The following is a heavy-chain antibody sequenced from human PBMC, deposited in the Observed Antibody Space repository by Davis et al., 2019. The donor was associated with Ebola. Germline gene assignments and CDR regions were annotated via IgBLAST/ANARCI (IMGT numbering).Heavy chain of an antibody. CDR1: GGSISSSSYY. D-gene: IGHD2/OR15-2a*01. CDR3: ARQESLYGSSDY. V-gene: IGHV4-39*01. Sequence: SETLSLTCTVSGGSISSSSYYWGWIRQPPGKGLEWIGSIYYSGSTYYNPSLKSRVTISVDTSKNQFSLKLSSVTAADTAVYYCARQESLYGSSDYWGQGTLVTVSS. J-gene: IGHJ4*02. CDR2: IYYSGST.